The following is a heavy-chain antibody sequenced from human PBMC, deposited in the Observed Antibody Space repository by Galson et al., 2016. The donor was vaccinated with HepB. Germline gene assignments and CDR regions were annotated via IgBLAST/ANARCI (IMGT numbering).Heavy chain of an antibody. CDR3: ARRDYTSGYYSFYYMDV. D-gene: IGHD6-19*01. CDR2: ISSFNGNT. CDR1: GYTFTKYG. J-gene: IGHJ6*03. Sequence: SVKVSCKASGYTFTKYGISWVRQAPGQGLEWLGWISSFNGNTNYAHNFRGRVTMTPDASTNTAYMELRSLRSDDSAVYYCARRDYTSGYYSFYYMDVWGGGTTVTVSS. V-gene: IGHV1-18*04.